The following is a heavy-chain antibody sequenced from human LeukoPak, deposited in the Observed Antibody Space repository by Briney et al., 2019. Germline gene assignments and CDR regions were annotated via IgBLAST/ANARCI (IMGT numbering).Heavy chain of an antibody. V-gene: IGHV5-51*01. CDR3: ARTLSRGYDSTTFYFDL. D-gene: IGHD3-22*01. Sequence: GESLKISCKGSGYSLTHYYIAWVRQMPGKGLEWMGIIYPGDSDSIYSPSLQGQVTISADKSINTAYLQWSSLKASDSAMYFCARTLSRGYDSTTFYFDLWGRGTLVTVSS. J-gene: IGHJ2*01. CDR2: IYPGDSDS. CDR1: GYSLTHYY.